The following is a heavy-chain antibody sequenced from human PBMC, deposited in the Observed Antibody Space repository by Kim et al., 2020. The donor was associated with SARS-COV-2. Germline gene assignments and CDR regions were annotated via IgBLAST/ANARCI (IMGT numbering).Heavy chain of an antibody. CDR1: GGSISSGGYY. Sequence: SETLSLTCTVSGGSISSGGYYWSWIRQHPGKGLEWIGYIYYSGSTYYNPSLKSRVTISVDTSKNQFSLKLSSVTAADTAVYYCARDNNPNDSSDWLNPIDAFDIWGQGTMVTVSS. V-gene: IGHV4-31*03. D-gene: IGHD6-19*01. CDR2: IYYSGST. CDR3: ARDNNPNDSSDWLNPIDAFDI. J-gene: IGHJ3*02.